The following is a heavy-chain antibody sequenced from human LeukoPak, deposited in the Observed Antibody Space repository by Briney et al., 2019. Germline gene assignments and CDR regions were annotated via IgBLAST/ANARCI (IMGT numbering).Heavy chain of an antibody. V-gene: IGHV4-59*01. D-gene: IGHD3-10*01. CDR2: IYYSGST. CDR1: GGSISSYY. Sequence: SETLSLTCTISGGSISSYYWSWIRQPPGKGLEWIGYIYYSGSTNYNPSLKSRVTISVDTSKNQFSLKLSSVTAADTAVYYCARETRYRGKFDPWGQGTLVTVSS. J-gene: IGHJ5*02. CDR3: ARETRYRGKFDP.